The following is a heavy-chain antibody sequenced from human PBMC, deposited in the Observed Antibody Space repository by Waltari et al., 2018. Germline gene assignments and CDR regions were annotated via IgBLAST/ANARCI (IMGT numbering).Heavy chain of an antibody. D-gene: IGHD6-19*01. CDR1: GYTFTDYY. CDR2: INPKTGRT. CDR3: ARDWDRSGLSKAFDI. V-gene: IGHV1-2*02. J-gene: IGHJ3*02. Sequence: QVQLVQSGAEVKKPGASVTVSCSASGYTFTDYYLHWVRQAPGQGLEWLGWINPKTGRTSYEPTLQGRVTLTRDTSIGAAFMELSGLTSDDTAVYYCARDWDRSGLSKAFDIWGKGTVVTVSS.